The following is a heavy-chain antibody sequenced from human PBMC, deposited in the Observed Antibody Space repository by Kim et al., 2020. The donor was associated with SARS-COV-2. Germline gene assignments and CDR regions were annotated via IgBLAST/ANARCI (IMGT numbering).Heavy chain of an antibody. D-gene: IGHD4-17*01. CDR1: GGSVSSGSYY. CDR3: ARDHYERRFDP. CDR2: IYYSGST. Sequence: SETLSLTCTVSGGSVSSGSYYWSWIRQPPGKGLEWIGYIYYSGSTNYNPSLKSRVTISFDTSKNQFSLSLSSVTAADAAVYYCARDHYERRFDPWGQGTLVTVSS. J-gene: IGHJ5*02. V-gene: IGHV4-61*01.